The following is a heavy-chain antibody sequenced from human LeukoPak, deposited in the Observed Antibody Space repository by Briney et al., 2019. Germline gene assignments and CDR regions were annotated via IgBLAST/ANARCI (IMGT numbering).Heavy chain of an antibody. D-gene: IGHD4-17*01. J-gene: IGHJ4*02. CDR3: ARRRPYPLRDLDY. CDR1: GFTFSTYE. Sequence: SGGSLRLSCAASGFTFSTYEMNWVRQAPGKGLEWVAHVDSASTTQYADSVKGRFTISRDNAKNSMCLQMDSLRAKDTAVYYCARRRPYPLRDLDYWGQGTLVTVSS. V-gene: IGHV3-48*03. CDR2: VDSASTT.